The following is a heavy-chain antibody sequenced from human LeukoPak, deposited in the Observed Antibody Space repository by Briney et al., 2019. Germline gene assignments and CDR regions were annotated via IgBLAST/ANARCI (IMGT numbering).Heavy chain of an antibody. Sequence: ASVKVSCKASGYTFTSYYMHWVRQAPGQGLEWMGIINPSGGSTSYAQKFQGRVTMTRDTSISTAYMELSRLRSDDTAVYYCARDARVRGFQELGYWGQGTLVTVSS. J-gene: IGHJ4*02. CDR2: INPSGGST. V-gene: IGHV1-46*01. CDR3: ARDARVRGFQELGY. D-gene: IGHD3-10*01. CDR1: GYTFTSYY.